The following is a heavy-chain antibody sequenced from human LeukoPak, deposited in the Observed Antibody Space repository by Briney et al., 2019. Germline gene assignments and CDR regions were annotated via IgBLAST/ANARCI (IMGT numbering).Heavy chain of an antibody. CDR1: GFTFSSYS. V-gene: IGHV3-21*01. CDR3: ARGITGYCSSTSCPTAYFDY. CDR2: ISSSSSYI. Sequence: GGSLRLSCAASGFTFSSYSMNWVRQAPGKGLEWVSSISSSSSYIYYADSVKGRFTISRDNAKNSLYLQMNSLRAEDTAVYYCARGITGYCSSTSCPTAYFDYWGQGTLVTVSS. J-gene: IGHJ4*02. D-gene: IGHD2-2*03.